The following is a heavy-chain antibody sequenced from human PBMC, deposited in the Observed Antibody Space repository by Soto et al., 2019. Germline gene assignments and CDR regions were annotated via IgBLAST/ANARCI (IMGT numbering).Heavy chain of an antibody. D-gene: IGHD6-13*01. Sequence: GRSLRLSCAASGFTFSSYSMNWVRQAPGKGLEWVSYISSSSSTIYYADSVKGRFTISRDDAKNSVYLQMNRLTVEDTAIYHCARIGYSSSSMDYWGQGTLVTVSS. CDR3: ARIGYSSSSMDY. CDR1: GFTFSSYS. J-gene: IGHJ4*02. V-gene: IGHV3-48*04. CDR2: ISSSSSTI.